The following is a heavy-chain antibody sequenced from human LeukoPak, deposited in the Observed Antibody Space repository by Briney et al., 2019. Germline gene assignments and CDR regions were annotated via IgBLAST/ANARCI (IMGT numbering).Heavy chain of an antibody. J-gene: IGHJ4*02. CDR1: GYTFTSYY. CDR3: ARQSVANPFDY. D-gene: IGHD6-6*01. CDR2: INPSGGSP. Sequence: ASVKVSCKASGYTFTSYYIHCVRQAPGQRLEWMGVINPSGGSPSYAQKFQGRVTVTRDTSTSTIYMELSSLRSEDTAVYYCARQSVANPFDYWGQGTLVTVSS. V-gene: IGHV1-46*01.